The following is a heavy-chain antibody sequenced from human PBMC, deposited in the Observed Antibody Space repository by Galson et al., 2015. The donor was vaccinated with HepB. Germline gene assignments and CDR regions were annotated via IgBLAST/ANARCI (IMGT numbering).Heavy chain of an antibody. D-gene: IGHD2-15*01. J-gene: IGHJ4*02. Sequence: QSGAEVKKPGESLKISCKGSGYSFTSYWIGWVRQMPGKGLEWMGIIYPGDSDTRYSPSFQGQVTISADKSISTAYLQWSSLKASDTAMYYCARHVQTPLILGYCSGGSCSVMDYWGQGTLVTVSS. V-gene: IGHV5-51*01. CDR1: GYSFTSYW. CDR3: ARHVQTPLILGYCSGGSCSVMDY. CDR2: IYPGDSDT.